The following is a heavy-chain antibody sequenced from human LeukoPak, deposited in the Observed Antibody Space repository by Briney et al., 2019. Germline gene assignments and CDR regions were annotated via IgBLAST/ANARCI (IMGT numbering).Heavy chain of an antibody. J-gene: IGHJ3*02. CDR1: GGSISSNNYY. CDR3: AREDSSGWYLGAFDI. D-gene: IGHD6-19*01. V-gene: IGHV4-39*07. CDR2: IYYSGST. Sequence: SETLSLTCTVSGGSISSNNYYWGWIRQPPGKGLEWIGSIYYSGSTYYNPSLKSRVTISVDTSKNQFSLKLSSVTAADTAVYYCAREDSSGWYLGAFDIWGQGTMVTVSS.